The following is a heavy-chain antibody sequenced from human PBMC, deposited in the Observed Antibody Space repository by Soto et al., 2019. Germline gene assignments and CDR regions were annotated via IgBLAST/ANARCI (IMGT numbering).Heavy chain of an antibody. CDR2: IYYSGST. Sequence: PSETLSLTCIVSGGSISSGDYYWSWIRQPPGKGLEWIGYIYYSGSTYYNQSLKSRVTMSIDTSKSRFSLELIYVTAADTAVYYCARSRRGYSFGLFDSWGQGTLVTVSS. CDR3: ARSRRGYSFGLFDS. V-gene: IGHV4-30-4*02. D-gene: IGHD5-18*01. CDR1: GGSISSGDYY. J-gene: IGHJ4*02.